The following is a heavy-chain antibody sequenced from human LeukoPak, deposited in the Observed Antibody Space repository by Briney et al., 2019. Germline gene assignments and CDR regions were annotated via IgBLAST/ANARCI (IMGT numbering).Heavy chain of an antibody. CDR2: IYYSGST. CDR3: ARGPSGVRYCSSTSCDARDYYYMDV. V-gene: IGHV4-59*01. CDR1: GGSISSYY. J-gene: IGHJ6*03. Sequence: SETLSLTCTVSGGSISSYYLSWIRQPPGKGLEWIGYIYYSGSTNYNPSLKSRVNISVDPSKNQFSLKLSSVTAADTAVYYCARGPSGVRYCSSTSCDARDYYYMDVWGEGTTVTVSS. D-gene: IGHD2-2*01.